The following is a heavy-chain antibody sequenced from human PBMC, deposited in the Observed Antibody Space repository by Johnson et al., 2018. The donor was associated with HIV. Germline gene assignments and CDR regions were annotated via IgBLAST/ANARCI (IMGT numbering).Heavy chain of an antibody. Sequence: QVQLVESGGGLEQPGGSLRLSCAASGFTFSDYYMSWIRQAPGKGLEWVAVISYDGSNKYYADSVKGRFTISRDNSKTTLYLQMNSLRDEDTAVYYCANSLLLDVVNIWGQGTLVTVSS. CDR3: ANSLLLDVVNI. CDR2: ISYDGSNK. V-gene: IGHV3-30*18. J-gene: IGHJ3*02. CDR1: GFTFSDYY.